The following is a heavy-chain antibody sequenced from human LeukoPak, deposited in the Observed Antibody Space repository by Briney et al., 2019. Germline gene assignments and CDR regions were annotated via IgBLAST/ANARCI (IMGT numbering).Heavy chain of an antibody. J-gene: IGHJ4*02. CDR3: ASLDYGDYVNYD. CDR2: IIPIFGTA. V-gene: IGHV1-69*05. D-gene: IGHD4-17*01. CDR1: GGTFSSYA. Sequence: GASVKVSCKASGGTFSSYAISWVGQAPGQGIEWMGRIIPIFGTANYAQKFQGRVTITTDESTSTAYMELSSLRSEDTAVYYCASLDYGDYVNYDWGQGTLVTVSS.